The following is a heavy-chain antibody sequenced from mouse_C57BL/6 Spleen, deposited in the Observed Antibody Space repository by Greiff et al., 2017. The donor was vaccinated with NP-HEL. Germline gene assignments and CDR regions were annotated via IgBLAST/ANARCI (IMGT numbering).Heavy chain of an antibody. V-gene: IGHV1-52*01. CDR3: ARGDYSNFVLVDY. D-gene: IGHD2-5*01. Sequence: QVQLQPPGAELVRPGSSVKLSCKASGSPFTSYWMHWVKPRPIPGLDWIGNIDPSDSATHYNQKFTAKATLTVDTSSSPAYMQLSSLTSEDSAAYYCARGDYSNFVLVDYWGQGTTLTVSS. J-gene: IGHJ2*01. CDR1: GSPFTSYW. CDR2: IDPSDSAT.